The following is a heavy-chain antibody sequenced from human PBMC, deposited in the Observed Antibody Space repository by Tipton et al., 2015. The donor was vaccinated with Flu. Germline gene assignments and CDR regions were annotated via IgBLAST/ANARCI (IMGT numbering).Heavy chain of an antibody. J-gene: IGHJ4*02. CDR1: GFTFSSYA. V-gene: IGHV3-23*01. D-gene: IGHD3-10*01. CDR3: AKGWSHGSGSYVDVYFDY. CDR2: ISGSGGST. Sequence: GSLRLSCAASGFTFSSYAMSWVRQAPGKGLEWVSAISGSGGSTYYADSVKGRFTISRDNSKNTLYLQMNSLRAEDTAVYYCAKGWSHGSGSYVDVYFDYWGQGTLVTGSS.